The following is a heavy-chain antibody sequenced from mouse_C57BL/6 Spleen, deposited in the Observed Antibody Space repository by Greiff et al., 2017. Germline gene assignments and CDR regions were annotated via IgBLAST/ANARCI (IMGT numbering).Heavy chain of an antibody. J-gene: IGHJ1*03. V-gene: IGHV5-16*01. Sequence: EVKVVESEGGFVQPGSSMKFSCTASGFTFSDYYMAWVRQVPEKGLEWVANITYDGGRTYYLASLKSRFIISVDNAKNILYLQISSLKSEDTATCYCARESSDLDWYFEVWGTGTTVTDSA. D-gene: IGHD1-1*01. CDR1: GFTFSDYY. CDR3: ARESSDLDWYFEV. CDR2: ITYDGGRT.